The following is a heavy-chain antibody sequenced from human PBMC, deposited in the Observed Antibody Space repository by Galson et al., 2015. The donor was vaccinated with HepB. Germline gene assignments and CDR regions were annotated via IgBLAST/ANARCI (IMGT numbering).Heavy chain of an antibody. D-gene: IGHD3-10*01. CDR2: INHSGIP. V-gene: IGHV4-34*01. CDR1: GASFTDYY. CDR3: PYFFGSGSFFMDV. J-gene: IGHJ6*02. Sequence: LSLTCAVYGASFTDYYWNWIRQPPGKGPEWIGEINHSGIPKYNPSLRSRLTISIDRSKKQFSLKLKSVTAADTAVYYCPYFFGSGSFFMDVWGQGTAVTVSS.